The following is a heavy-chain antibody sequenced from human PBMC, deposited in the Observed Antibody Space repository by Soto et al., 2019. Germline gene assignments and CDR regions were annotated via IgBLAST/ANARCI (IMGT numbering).Heavy chain of an antibody. Sequence: TGGSLRLSCAASGFTFSNAWMSWVRQAPGKGLEWVGRIKSKTDGGTTDYAAPVKGRFTISRDDSKNTLYLQMNSLKTEDTAVYYCTTLRFLEWLPEARIYYYYGMDVWGQGTTVTVSS. D-gene: IGHD3-3*01. CDR2: IKSKTDGGTT. CDR3: TTLRFLEWLPEARIYYYYGMDV. V-gene: IGHV3-15*01. CDR1: GFTFSNAW. J-gene: IGHJ6*02.